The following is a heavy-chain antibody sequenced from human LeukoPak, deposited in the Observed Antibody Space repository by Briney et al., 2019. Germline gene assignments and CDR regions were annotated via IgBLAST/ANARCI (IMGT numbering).Heavy chain of an antibody. Sequence: SQTLSLTCAISGDSVSSNSAAWNWIRQSPSRGLEWLGRKYYRSKWYNDYAVSVKSRIPIHPDTSKNQFSLQLNSVTPEDTAVYYCARAPRRGGYNFFDYWGQGNLVIVSS. CDR2: KYYRSKWYN. CDR1: GDSVSSNSAA. CDR3: ARAPRRGGYNFFDY. V-gene: IGHV6-1*01. D-gene: IGHD5-24*01. J-gene: IGHJ4*02.